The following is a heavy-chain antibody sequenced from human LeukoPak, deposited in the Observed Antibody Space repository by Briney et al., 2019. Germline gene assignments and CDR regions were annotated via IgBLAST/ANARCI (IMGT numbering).Heavy chain of an antibody. J-gene: IGHJ4*02. D-gene: IGHD5-24*01. CDR3: ARPSPPGDGYNPPDH. Sequence: GGSLRPSCVVSGFNFDNFAMHWVRQPLGKGLEWVAVISHDGRTKYYADSMKGRITISRDNSKNTLFLQMNNLRSEDTAVYFCARPSPPGDGYNPPDHWGQGTLVTVSS. CDR2: ISHDGRTK. V-gene: IGHV3-30*04. CDR1: GFNFDNFA.